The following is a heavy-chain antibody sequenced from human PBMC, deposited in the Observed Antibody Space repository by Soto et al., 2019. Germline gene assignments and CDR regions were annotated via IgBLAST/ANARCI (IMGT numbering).Heavy chain of an antibody. Sequence: ASVKVSCKASGYTFTSYDINWVRQATGQGLEWMGWMNPNSGNTGYAQKFQGRVTMTRNTSISTAYMELRSLRSDDTAVYYCARTPYGDYVLDVWGQGTTVTVSS. J-gene: IGHJ6*02. CDR2: MNPNSGNT. D-gene: IGHD4-17*01. V-gene: IGHV1-8*01. CDR1: GYTFTSYD. CDR3: ARTPYGDYVLDV.